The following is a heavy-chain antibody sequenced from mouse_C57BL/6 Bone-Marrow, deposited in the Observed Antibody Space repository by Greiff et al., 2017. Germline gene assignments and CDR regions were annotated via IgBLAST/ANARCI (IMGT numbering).Heavy chain of an antibody. V-gene: IGHV1-15*01. CDR2: IDPETGGT. CDR3: TRRGYDFWFAY. CDR1: GYTFTDYE. D-gene: IGHD2-2*01. Sequence: VQLQQSGAELVRPGASVTLSCKASGYTFTDYEMHWVKQTPVHGLEWIGAIDPETGGTAYNQKFKGTAILTADNSSSTAYMELRSLISEESAVDYWTRRGYDFWFAYGGQGTLVTVSA. J-gene: IGHJ3*01.